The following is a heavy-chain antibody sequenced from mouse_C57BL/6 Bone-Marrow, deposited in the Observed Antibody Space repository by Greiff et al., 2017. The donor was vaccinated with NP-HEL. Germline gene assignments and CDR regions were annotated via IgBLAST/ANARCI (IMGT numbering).Heavy chain of an antibody. CDR1: GFTFTDYY. CDR2: IRNKANGYTT. CDR3: ARSGGSSYALYYYAMDY. D-gene: IGHD1-1*01. Sequence: EVMLVESGGGLVQPGGSLSLSCAASGFTFTDYYMSWVRQPPGKALEWLGFIRNKANGYTTEYSASVKGRFTISRDNSQSILYLQMNALRAEDSATYYCARSGGSSYALYYYAMDYWGQGTSVTVSS. V-gene: IGHV7-3*01. J-gene: IGHJ4*01.